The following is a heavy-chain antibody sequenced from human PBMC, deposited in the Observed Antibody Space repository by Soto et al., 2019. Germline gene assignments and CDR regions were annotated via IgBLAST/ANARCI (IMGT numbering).Heavy chain of an antibody. CDR2: ISGSGGST. D-gene: IGHD3-22*01. CDR3: AKDSYDSSGYYHAADY. Sequence: PGGSLRLSCAASGFTFSSYAMSWVRQAPGKGLEWVSAISGSGGSTYYADSVKGRFTISRDNSKNTLYLQMNSLRAKDTAVYYCAKDSYDSSGYYHAADYWGQGTLVTVSS. V-gene: IGHV3-23*01. CDR1: GFTFSSYA. J-gene: IGHJ4*02.